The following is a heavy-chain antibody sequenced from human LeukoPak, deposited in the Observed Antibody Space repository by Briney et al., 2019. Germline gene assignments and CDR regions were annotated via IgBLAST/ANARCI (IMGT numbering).Heavy chain of an antibody. J-gene: IGHJ3*02. CDR2: INSSGGST. V-gene: IGHV1-46*01. CDR3: ARESGTVSDAFDI. Sequence: ASLKVSCKASGYTFISYYIHSVCQTPGQGLGWMGIINSSGGSTRYAQKFQGRVTMTSDTSTGTIYMELSSLRSEDTAVYFCARESGTVSDAFDIWGQGTMVTVSS. CDR1: GYTFISYY. D-gene: IGHD4-11*01.